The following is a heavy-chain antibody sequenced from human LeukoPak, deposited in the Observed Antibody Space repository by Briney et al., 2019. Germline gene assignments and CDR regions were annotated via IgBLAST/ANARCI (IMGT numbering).Heavy chain of an antibody. CDR1: GGSFSGYY. CDR3: ARGQRYFD. D-gene: IGHD3-9*01. Sequence: SETLSLTCPVYGGSFSGYYWSWIRQPPGKGLEWIGEINHSGNTNYNPSLKSLGTIPVDTSKNQFSLKLTSVTAADTAVYYCARGQRYFDWGQGTLVTVSS. V-gene: IGHV4-34*01. CDR2: INHSGNT. J-gene: IGHJ4*02.